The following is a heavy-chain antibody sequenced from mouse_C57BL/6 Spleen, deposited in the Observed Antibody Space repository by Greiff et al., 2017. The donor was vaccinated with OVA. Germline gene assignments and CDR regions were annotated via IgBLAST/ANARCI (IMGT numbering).Heavy chain of an antibody. CDR1: GYTFTSYW. CDR3: ARGDYDGFWFAY. J-gene: IGHJ3*01. D-gene: IGHD2-4*01. CDR2: IDPSDSYT. Sequence: QVQLQQPGAELVMPGASVKLSCKASGYTFTSYWMHWVKQRPGQGLEWIGEIDPSDSYTNYNQKFKGKSTLTVDKSSSTAYMQLSSLTSEDSAVYYCARGDYDGFWFAYWGQGTLVTVSA. V-gene: IGHV1-69*01.